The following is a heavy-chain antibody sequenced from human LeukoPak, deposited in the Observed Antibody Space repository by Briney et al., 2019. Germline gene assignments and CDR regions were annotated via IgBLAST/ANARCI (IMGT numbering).Heavy chain of an antibody. CDR2: ISSSSSYI. V-gene: IGHV3-21*01. D-gene: IGHD1-26*01. CDR1: GFTFSSYS. CDR3: ARAGAKGVYYFDY. J-gene: IGHJ4*02. Sequence: GGSLRLSCAASGFTFSSYSMNWVRQAPGKGLEWVSSISSSSSYIYYADSVKGRSTISRDNAKNSLYLQMNSLRAEDTAVYYCARAGAKGVYYFDYWGQGTLVTVSS.